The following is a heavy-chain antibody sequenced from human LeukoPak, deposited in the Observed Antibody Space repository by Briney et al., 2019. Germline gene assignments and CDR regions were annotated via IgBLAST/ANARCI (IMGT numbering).Heavy chain of an antibody. D-gene: IGHD2-8*02. V-gene: IGHV4-34*01. CDR1: GGSFSGYY. CDR2: ISYSGTA. J-gene: IGHJ4*02. Sequence: PSETLSLTCAVYGGSFSGYYWGWVRQPPEKGLEWLGSISYSGTAYYNPSLRSRVTVSRDTSKNQFSLNLNSVTAADTAVYYCVRVRTGSISDHWGQGTLVTVSS. CDR3: VRVRTGSISDH.